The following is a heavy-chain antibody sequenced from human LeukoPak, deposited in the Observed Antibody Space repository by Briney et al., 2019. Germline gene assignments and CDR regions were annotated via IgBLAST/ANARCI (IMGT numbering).Heavy chain of an antibody. D-gene: IGHD2-21*02. V-gene: IGHV3-30-3*01. Sequence: GGPLRLPCGASGFTFSSYAMHWVRQAPGKGLEWVAVISYDGSNKYYADSVKGRFTISRDNSKNTLYLQMNSLRAEDTAVYYCARGDTYCGGDCYNWCDPWGQGTLVTVSS. CDR1: GFTFSSYA. J-gene: IGHJ5*02. CDR2: ISYDGSNK. CDR3: ARGDTYCGGDCYNWCDP.